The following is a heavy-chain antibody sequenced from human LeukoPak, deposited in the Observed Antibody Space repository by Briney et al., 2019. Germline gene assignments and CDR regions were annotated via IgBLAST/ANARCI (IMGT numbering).Heavy chain of an antibody. CDR2: NTHSGST. J-gene: IGHJ4*02. CDR1: GGSFSGYY. Sequence: SETLSLTCAVYGGSFSGYYWSWMRQPPGKGLEWIGENTHSGSTKYNPSLKSRVTIAVDTSKNQFSLKLSSVTAADTAVYYCARGSGSGLTYWGQGTLVTVSP. CDR3: ARGSGSGLTY. V-gene: IGHV4-34*01. D-gene: IGHD6-19*01.